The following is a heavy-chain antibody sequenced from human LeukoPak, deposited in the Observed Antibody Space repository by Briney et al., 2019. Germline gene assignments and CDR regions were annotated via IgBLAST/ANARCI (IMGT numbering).Heavy chain of an antibody. J-gene: IGHJ4*02. CDR3: ARDSEPGPAAQIDY. D-gene: IGHD2-8*02. V-gene: IGHV1-2*02. CDR2: INPNSGGT. CDR1: AYTFTGYY. Sequence: ASVKVSYKASAYTFTGYYMGWVRQAPAQGLEWMGWINPNSGGTNYAQKFQGRVTMTRDTSISTAYMELSRLRSDDTAVYYCARDSEPGPAAQIDYWGQGTLVTVSS.